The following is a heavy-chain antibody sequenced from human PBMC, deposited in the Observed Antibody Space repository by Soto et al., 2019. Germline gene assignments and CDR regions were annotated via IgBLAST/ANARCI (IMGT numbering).Heavy chain of an antibody. J-gene: IGHJ4*02. CDR3: ARQFDCSGGSCYSLIFDY. D-gene: IGHD2-15*01. CDR2: ISSSGSTI. Sequence: GGSLRLSCAASGFTFSDYYMSWIRQAPGKGLEWVSYISSSGSTIYYADSVKGRFTISRDNAKNSLYLQMNSLRAEDTAVYYCARQFDCSGGSCYSLIFDYWGQGTLVTVSS. CDR1: GFTFSDYY. V-gene: IGHV3-11*01.